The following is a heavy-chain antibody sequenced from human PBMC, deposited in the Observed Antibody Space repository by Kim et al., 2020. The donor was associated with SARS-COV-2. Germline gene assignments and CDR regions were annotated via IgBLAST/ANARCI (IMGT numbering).Heavy chain of an antibody. CDR2: IYTSGST. D-gene: IGHD2-15*01. CDR3: ARDRDCSGGSCYSGGDYYYGMDV. J-gene: IGHJ6*02. V-gene: IGHV4-4*07. Sequence: SETLSLTCTVSGGSISSYYWSWIRQPAGKGLEWIGRIYTSGSTNYNPSLKSRVTMSVDTSKNQFSLKLSSVTAADTAVYYCARDRDCSGGSCYSGGDYYYGMDVWGQGTTVTVSS. CDR1: GGSISSYY.